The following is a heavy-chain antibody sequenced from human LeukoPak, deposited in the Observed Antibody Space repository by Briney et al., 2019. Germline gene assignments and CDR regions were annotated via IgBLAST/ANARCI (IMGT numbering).Heavy chain of an antibody. Sequence: SETLSLTCTVSGGSISSYYWSWIRQPPGKGLEWIGYIYYSGSTNYNPSLKSRVTISVDTSKNQFSLKLSSVTAADTAVYYCARGVPTLYYYGSGSYPMSAFDIWGQGTMATVSS. CDR1: GGSISSYY. V-gene: IGHV4-59*01. CDR2: IYYSGST. CDR3: ARGVPTLYYYGSGSYPMSAFDI. D-gene: IGHD3-10*01. J-gene: IGHJ3*02.